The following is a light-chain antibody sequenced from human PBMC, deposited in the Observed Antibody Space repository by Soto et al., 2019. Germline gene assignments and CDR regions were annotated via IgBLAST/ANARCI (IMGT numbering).Light chain of an antibody. CDR2: GAS. J-gene: IGKJ2*01. CDR3: QQYSQWPLYT. Sequence: EIVLTQSPGTLSLSPGERATLSCRASQSVSNNYLAWYQQKPGQAPRLLIYGASNRATGIPDRFSGSGSGTEFTLTISSLQSEDFALYYCQQYSQWPLYTFGQGTKVDIK. V-gene: IGKV3-20*01. CDR1: QSVSNNY.